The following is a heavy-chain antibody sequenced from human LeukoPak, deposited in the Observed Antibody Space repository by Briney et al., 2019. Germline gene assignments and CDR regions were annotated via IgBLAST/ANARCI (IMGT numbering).Heavy chain of an antibody. J-gene: IGHJ6*02. D-gene: IGHD2-2*01. Sequence: GSLRLSCAASGFTFSSYWMSWVRQAPGKGLEWVANIKQDGSEEYYVDSVKGRFTISRDNAKNSLYLQMNSLRAEDTAVYYCARSSPAAMLGYYYYGMDVWGQGTTVTVSS. CDR1: GFTFSSYW. V-gene: IGHV3-7*01. CDR2: IKQDGSEE. CDR3: ARSSPAAMLGYYYYGMDV.